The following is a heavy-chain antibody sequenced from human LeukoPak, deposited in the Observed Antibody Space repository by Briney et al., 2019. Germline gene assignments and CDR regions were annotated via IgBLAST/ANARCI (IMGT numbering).Heavy chain of an antibody. CDR1: GGSISSSSYY. V-gene: IGHV4-39*07. J-gene: IGHJ4*02. Sequence: SETLSLTCTVSGGSISSSSYYWGWIRQPPGKGLEWIGSIYYSGSTYYNPSLKSRVTISVDTSKNQFSLKLSSVTAADTAVYYCARDSHLRALDYWGQGTLVTVSS. CDR2: IYYSGST. D-gene: IGHD3-10*01. CDR3: ARDSHLRALDY.